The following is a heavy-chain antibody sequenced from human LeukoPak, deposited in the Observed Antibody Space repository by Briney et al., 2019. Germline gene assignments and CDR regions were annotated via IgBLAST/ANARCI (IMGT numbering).Heavy chain of an antibody. J-gene: IGHJ4*02. V-gene: IGHV3-53*01. D-gene: IGHD3-22*01. Sequence: GGSLRLSCAASGFTVSSNYMTWVRQAPGKGLEGVSVIYSGGSTYYADSVKVRFTISRDNSKNTLYLQMNSLRAEDTAVYYCARGTSSGYFQLYFDYWGQGTLVTVSS. CDR2: IYSGGST. CDR1: GFTVSSNY. CDR3: ARGTSSGYFQLYFDY.